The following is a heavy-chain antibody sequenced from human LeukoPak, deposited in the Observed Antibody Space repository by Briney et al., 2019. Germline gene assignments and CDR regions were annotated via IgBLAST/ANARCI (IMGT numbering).Heavy chain of an antibody. V-gene: IGHV3-30*02. D-gene: IGHD3-10*01. CDR2: IHYDGSNK. J-gene: IGHJ4*02. Sequence: GGSLRLSCAASRFTFSSYGMHWVRQAPGKGLEWVSFIHYDGSNKYYADSVKGRFTISRDNSKNTLYLQMNSLRAEDTAVYYCARVTYGSGTYGAFDYWGQGTLVTVSS. CDR3: ARVTYGSGTYGAFDY. CDR1: RFTFSSYG.